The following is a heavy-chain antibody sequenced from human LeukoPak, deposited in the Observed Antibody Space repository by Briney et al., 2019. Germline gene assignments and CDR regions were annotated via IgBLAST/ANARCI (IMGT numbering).Heavy chain of an antibody. J-gene: IGHJ4*02. CDR2: IYYSGST. V-gene: IGHV4-30-4*08. D-gene: IGHD6-6*01. CDR3: ARAWYSSSLYFDY. CDR1: GGSISSGDYY. Sequence: KPSETLSLTCTVSGGSISSGDYYWSWIRQPPGKGLEWIGYIYYSGSTYYNPSLKSRVTISVDTSKNQFSLKLSSVTAADTAVYYCARAWYSSSLYFDYWGQGTLVTVSS.